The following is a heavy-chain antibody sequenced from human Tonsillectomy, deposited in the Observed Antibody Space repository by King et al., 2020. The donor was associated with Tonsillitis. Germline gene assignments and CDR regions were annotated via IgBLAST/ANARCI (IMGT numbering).Heavy chain of an antibody. CDR2: ISYDGSNK. CDR1: GFTFSSYG. D-gene: IGHD3-3*01. Sequence: QVQLVESGGGVVQPGRSLRLSCAASGFTFSSYGMHWVRQAPGKGLEWVAVISYDGSNKYYADSVKGRFTISRDNSKNTLYLQMNSLRAEDTAVYYCAKDQIFEWLSDAFDIWGQGTMVTVSS. J-gene: IGHJ3*02. CDR3: AKDQIFEWLSDAFDI. V-gene: IGHV3-30*18.